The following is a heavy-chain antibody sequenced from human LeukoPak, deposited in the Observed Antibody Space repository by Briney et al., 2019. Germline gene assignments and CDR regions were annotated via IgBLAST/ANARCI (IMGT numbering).Heavy chain of an antibody. Sequence: SETLSLTCTVSGGSISSRSYYWGWIRRPPGKGLEWIGYIYYSGSTNYNPSLKSRVTISVDTSKNQFSLKLSSVTAADTAVYYCARFSPNYYGSGSSRYYFDYWGQGTLVTVSS. D-gene: IGHD3-10*01. CDR2: IYYSGST. CDR3: ARFSPNYYGSGSSRYYFDY. V-gene: IGHV4-61*05. CDR1: GGSISSRSYY. J-gene: IGHJ4*02.